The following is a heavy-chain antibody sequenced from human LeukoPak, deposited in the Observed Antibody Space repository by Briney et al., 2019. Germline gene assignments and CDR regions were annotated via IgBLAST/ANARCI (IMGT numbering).Heavy chain of an antibody. V-gene: IGHV3-21*01. Sequence: GGSLRLSCAASGFTFSSYSMNWVRQAPGKGLEWISSISRSTNYIYYADSVKGRFTISRDNAKNTLYLQMNSLRAEDTAVYYCARVSSTYFDYWGQGALVTVSS. J-gene: IGHJ4*02. CDR2: ISRSTNYI. CDR3: ARVSSTYFDY. D-gene: IGHD2-2*01. CDR1: GFTFSSYS.